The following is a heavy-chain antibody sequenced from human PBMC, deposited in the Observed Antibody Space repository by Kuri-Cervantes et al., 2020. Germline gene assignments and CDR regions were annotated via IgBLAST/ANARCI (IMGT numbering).Heavy chain of an antibody. Sequence: GESLKISCAASGFTFSSYSMNWVRQAPGKGLEWVSYISSSSSTIYYADSVKGRFTISRDNAKNSLYLQMNSLRAEDTAVYYCASVARPLGYWGQGTLVTVSS. CDR1: GFTFSSYS. CDR3: ASVARPLGY. J-gene: IGHJ4*02. D-gene: IGHD6-6*01. CDR2: ISSSSSTI. V-gene: IGHV3-48*01.